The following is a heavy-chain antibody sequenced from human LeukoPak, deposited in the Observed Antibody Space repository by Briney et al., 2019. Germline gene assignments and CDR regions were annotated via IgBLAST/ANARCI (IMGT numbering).Heavy chain of an antibody. CDR3: ARDRWSSTSYNDY. J-gene: IGHJ4*02. Sequence: GGSLRLSCVVSGFTFSLYWMNWVRQAPGKGLEWVANIKQDGSGEYYVDSVKGRFTISRDNAKNSLYLQMNSLRVEDTAVYYCARDRWSSTSYNDYWGQGTLVTVSS. V-gene: IGHV3-7*01. CDR2: IKQDGSGE. CDR1: GFTFSLYW. D-gene: IGHD2-2*01.